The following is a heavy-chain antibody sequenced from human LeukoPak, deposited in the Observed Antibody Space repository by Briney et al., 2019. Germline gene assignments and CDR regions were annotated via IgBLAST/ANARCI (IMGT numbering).Heavy chain of an antibody. CDR2: ISGSDSST. J-gene: IGHJ4*02. CDR3: AKVVPEYYEFWSGSTHFDY. CDR1: GLTLRSYA. V-gene: IGHV3-23*01. D-gene: IGHD3-3*01. Sequence: PGGSLRLSCAASGLTLRSYAMSWVHQAPGKGLEWVAGISGSDSSTYYADSVKGRFTISRDNSENTLYLQMNSLRAEDTAVYYCAKVVPEYYEFWSGSTHFDYWGQGTLVTVSS.